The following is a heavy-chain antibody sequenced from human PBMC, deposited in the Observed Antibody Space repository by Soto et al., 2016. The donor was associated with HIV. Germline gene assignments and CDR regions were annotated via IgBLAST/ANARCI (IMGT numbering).Heavy chain of an antibody. CDR3: ARDPSGAAATYFDY. CDR2: INPKSGGT. J-gene: IGHJ4*02. D-gene: IGHD1-26*01. V-gene: IGHV1-2*02. Sequence: QVQLVQSGAEVKKAGASVKVSCKASGYTFSGYYMHWVRRAPGQGLEWMGWINPKSGGTNYAQKFQGRVTMTRDTSISTAYMELSRLRSDDTAVYYCARDPSGAAATYFDYWGQGTLVTVSS. CDR1: GYTFSGYY.